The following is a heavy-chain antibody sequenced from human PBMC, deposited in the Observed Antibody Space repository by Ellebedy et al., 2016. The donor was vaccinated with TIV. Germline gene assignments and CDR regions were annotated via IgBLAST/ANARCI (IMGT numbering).Heavy chain of an antibody. Sequence: GESLKISCAASGFTFSKYEMSWFRQVQGRGLEWVSGISGSGGNTFFADFVKGRFTISRDNSKNTLCLQMNSLRAEDTAVYYCAFWARSSSWNGPMDYWGPGTLVTVS. CDR3: AFWARSSSWNGPMDY. D-gene: IGHD6-13*01. CDR2: ISGSGGNT. J-gene: IGHJ4*02. V-gene: IGHV3-23*01. CDR1: GFTFSKYE.